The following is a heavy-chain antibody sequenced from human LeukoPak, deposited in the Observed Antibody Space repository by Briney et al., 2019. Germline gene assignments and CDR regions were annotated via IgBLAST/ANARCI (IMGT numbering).Heavy chain of an antibody. Sequence: GGSLRLSCAASGFTFDDYAMHWVRQAPGKGLEWVSPISGDGGSTYYADSVKGRFTISRDNSKNSLYLQMNSLRTEDTALYYCAKGSYGPYYFDYWGQGTLVTVSS. CDR2: ISGDGGST. V-gene: IGHV3-43*02. CDR3: AKGSYGPYYFDY. D-gene: IGHD5-18*01. J-gene: IGHJ4*02. CDR1: GFTFDDYA.